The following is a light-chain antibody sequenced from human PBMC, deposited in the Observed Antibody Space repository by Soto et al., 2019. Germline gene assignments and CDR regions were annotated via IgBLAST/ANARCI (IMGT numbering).Light chain of an antibody. CDR3: NSFTSSSTHV. CDR2: DVN. Sequence: QSVLTQPASVSGSPGQSITISCAGASSDVGAYDYVSWYQQHPDKVPKLLIYDVNNRPSGVSNRFSGSKSGNTASLTIAGLQAEDEADYYCNSFTSSSTHVFGPGTKVTVL. CDR1: SSDVGAYDY. J-gene: IGLJ1*01. V-gene: IGLV2-14*03.